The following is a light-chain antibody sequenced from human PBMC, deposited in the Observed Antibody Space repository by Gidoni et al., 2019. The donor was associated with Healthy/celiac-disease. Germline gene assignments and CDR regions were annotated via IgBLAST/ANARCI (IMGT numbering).Light chain of an antibody. CDR1: QGISSY. J-gene: IGKJ3*01. Sequence: IQLTQSPSSLSASVGDRVTITCRASQGISSYLAWYQQKPGKAPKLLIYAASTLQSGVPSRFSGSGSGTDFTLTISSLQPEDFATYSCQQLNSYPLFTFGPGTKVDIQ. CDR2: AAS. CDR3: QQLNSYPLFT. V-gene: IGKV1-9*01.